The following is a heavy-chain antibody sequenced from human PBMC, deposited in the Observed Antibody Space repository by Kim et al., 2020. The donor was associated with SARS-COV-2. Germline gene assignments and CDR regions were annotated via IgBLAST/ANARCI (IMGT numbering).Heavy chain of an antibody. V-gene: IGHV3-30*04. CDR3: ARAQEGYFQH. CDR2: ISYDGSNK. CDR1: GFTFSSYA. J-gene: IGHJ1*01. Sequence: GGSLRLSCAASGFTFSSYAMHWVRQAPGKGLEWVAVISYDGSNKYYADSVKGRFIISRDNSKNTLYLQMNSLRAEDTAVYYCARAQEGYFQHWGQGTLVT.